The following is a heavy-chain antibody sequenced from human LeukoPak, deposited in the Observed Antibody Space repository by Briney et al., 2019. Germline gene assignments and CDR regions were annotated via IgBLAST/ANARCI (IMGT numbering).Heavy chain of an antibody. CDR1: GFTFSSYN. CDR2: ISSSSSYT. Sequence: GGSLRLSCAASGFTFSSYNMNWVRQAPGKGLEWVSSISSSSSYTYYADSVRGRFTISRHNAKNSLYLQMNSLRAEDTAVYYCARDLLGYNYYYMDVWGKGTTVTVSS. CDR3: ARDLLGYNYYYMDV. V-gene: IGHV3-21*01. J-gene: IGHJ6*03. D-gene: IGHD3-16*02.